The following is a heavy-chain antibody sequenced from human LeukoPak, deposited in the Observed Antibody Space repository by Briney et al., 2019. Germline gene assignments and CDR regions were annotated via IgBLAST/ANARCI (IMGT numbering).Heavy chain of an antibody. V-gene: IGHV4-34*01. Sequence: SETLSLTCAVYGGSFNGYYWSWIRQPPGKGLEWIGEINHSGSTNYNPSLKSRVTISVDTSKNQFSLKLSSVTAADTAVYYCARGSGVWGSYRYILFDYWGQGTLVTVSS. D-gene: IGHD3-16*02. J-gene: IGHJ4*02. CDR1: GGSFNGYY. CDR3: ARGSGVWGSYRYILFDY. CDR2: INHSGST.